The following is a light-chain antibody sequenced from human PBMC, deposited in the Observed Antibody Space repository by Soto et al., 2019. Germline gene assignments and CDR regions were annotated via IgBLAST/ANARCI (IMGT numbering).Light chain of an antibody. J-gene: IGKJ3*01. CDR2: DAS. V-gene: IGKV3-15*01. CDR1: QSVSSN. Sequence: ETVMTQSLATLSVSPGERPTLSCRASQSVSSNLAWYQQKPGQAPRLLIYDASTRATGIPARFSGSGSGTEFTLTISSLQSEDFAVYYCQQYNTWHLTFGPGTKVDIK. CDR3: QQYNTWHLT.